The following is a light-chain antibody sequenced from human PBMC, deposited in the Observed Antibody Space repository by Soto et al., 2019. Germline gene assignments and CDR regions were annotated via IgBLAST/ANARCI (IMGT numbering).Light chain of an antibody. Sequence: EIVMTPSPATLSVSPGERATLSCRASQGVSSNLAWYQQKPGQAPRLLIYGASTRATGIPARFSGSGSGTEFTLTISSLQSEDFAVYYCQQYNNWPQTFGQGTKVDIK. V-gene: IGKV3-15*01. CDR2: GAS. CDR1: QGVSSN. J-gene: IGKJ1*01. CDR3: QQYNNWPQT.